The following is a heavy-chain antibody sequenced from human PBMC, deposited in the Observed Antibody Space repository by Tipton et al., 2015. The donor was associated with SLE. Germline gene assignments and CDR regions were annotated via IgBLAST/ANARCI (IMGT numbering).Heavy chain of an antibody. CDR2: VNHSGST. V-gene: IGHV4-34*01. CDR1: GGSFSDYF. J-gene: IGHJ3*02. Sequence: LRLSCAVYGGSFSDYFWTWIRQSPGRGLEWIGDVNHSGSTDYHPSLKSRVTMSVDTSKNQFSLKLSSVTAADTAVHYCARGFLEWLFDDAFDIWGQGTMVTVSS. D-gene: IGHD3-3*01. CDR3: ARGFLEWLFDDAFDI.